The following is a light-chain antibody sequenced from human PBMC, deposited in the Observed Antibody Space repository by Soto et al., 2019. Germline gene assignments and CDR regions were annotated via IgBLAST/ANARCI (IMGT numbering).Light chain of an antibody. Sequence: QSVLTQLPSASGTPGQRVSISCSGSNSNIGSKYVYWYQQLPGTAPKLLMYRNNQRPSGVPDRFSGSKSGTSASLAISGLRSEDEADYYCAAWDNNLGGPAFGGGTKLTVL. J-gene: IGLJ2*01. CDR3: AAWDNNLGGPA. CDR1: NSNIGSKY. V-gene: IGLV1-47*01. CDR2: RNN.